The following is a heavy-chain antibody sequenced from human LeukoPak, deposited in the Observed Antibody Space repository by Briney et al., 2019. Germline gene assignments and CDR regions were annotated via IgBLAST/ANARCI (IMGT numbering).Heavy chain of an antibody. CDR1: GFTFSSYS. V-gene: IGHV3-30*04. CDR2: ISFDGSLK. D-gene: IGHD6-13*01. CDR3: VRDNPRQQGFAY. J-gene: IGHJ4*02. Sequence: AGGSLRLSCAASGFTFSSYSMHWVRQAPGKGLEWVAVISFDGSLKFYADSVKGRFTISRDNSRNTLYLQMNSLRAEDTAVYYCVRDNPRQQGFAYWGQGTLVTVSS.